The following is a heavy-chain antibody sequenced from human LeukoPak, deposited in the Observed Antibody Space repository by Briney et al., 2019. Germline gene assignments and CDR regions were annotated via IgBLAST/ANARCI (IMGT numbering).Heavy chain of an antibody. D-gene: IGHD5-12*01. CDR1: GYTLTSYY. J-gene: IGHJ4*02. CDR2: INPSGGST. Sequence: ASVKVSCKASGYTLTSYYMHWVRQAPGQGLEWMGIINPSGGSTSYAQKFQGRVTMTRDTSTSTVYMELSSLRSEDTAVYYCARDPPYSGYDSTFDYWGQGTLVTVSS. V-gene: IGHV1-46*01. CDR3: ARDPPYSGYDSTFDY.